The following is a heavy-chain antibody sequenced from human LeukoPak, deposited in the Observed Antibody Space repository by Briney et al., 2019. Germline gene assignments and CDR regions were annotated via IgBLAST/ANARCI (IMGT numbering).Heavy chain of an antibody. J-gene: IGHJ4*02. CDR3: VRGTNDWTGIDY. CDR1: GFTFSNYW. D-gene: IGHD2-8*01. V-gene: IGHV3-74*01. Sequence: GGSLRLSCAASGFTFSNYWMHWVRQAPGKGLVWVSRINPDGSSTDYADSVKGRFTISRGNARNTLYLQMNSLRVEDTAIYYCVRGTNDWTGIDYWGQGTLVTVSS. CDR2: INPDGSST.